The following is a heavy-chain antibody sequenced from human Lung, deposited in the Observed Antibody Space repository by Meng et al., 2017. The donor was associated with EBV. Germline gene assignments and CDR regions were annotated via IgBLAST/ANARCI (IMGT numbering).Heavy chain of an antibody. J-gene: IGHJ4*02. V-gene: IGHV6-1*01. CDR2: TYYRSKWYN. D-gene: IGHD1-7*01. CDR3: ASSRPLAGNWNYHY. CDR1: GDSVSSNSAA. Sequence: VQLPESGPGLVKPSQTLSLTCAMSGDSVSSNSAAWNWIRQSPSRGLEWLGRTYYRSKWYNDYAVSVKSRITINPDTSKNQFSLQLNSVTPEDTAVYYCASSRPLAGNWNYHYWGQGTLVTVSS.